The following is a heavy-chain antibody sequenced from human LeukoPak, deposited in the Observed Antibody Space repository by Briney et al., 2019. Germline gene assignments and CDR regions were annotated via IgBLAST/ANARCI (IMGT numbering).Heavy chain of an antibody. CDR3: AKDLAVAGNYYYGMDV. D-gene: IGHD6-19*01. J-gene: IGHJ6*02. V-gene: IGHV3-30*02. Sequence: DSVKGRFTISRDNSKNTLYLQMNSLRAEDTAVYYCAKDLAVAGNYYYGMDVWGQGTTVTVSS.